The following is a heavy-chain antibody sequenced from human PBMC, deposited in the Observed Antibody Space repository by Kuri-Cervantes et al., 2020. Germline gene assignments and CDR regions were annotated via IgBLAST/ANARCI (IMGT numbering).Heavy chain of an antibody. CDR3: TSVWGYGDIYYMDV. V-gene: IGHV1-69*13. Sequence: SVKVSCKASGGTFSSYAISWVRQAPGQGLEWMGGIIPIFGTANYAQKFQGRVTITADESTSTAYMELSSLRSEDTAVYYCTSVWGYGDIYYMDVWGKGTTVTVSS. CDR2: IIPIFGTA. CDR1: GGTFSSYA. J-gene: IGHJ6*03. D-gene: IGHD4-17*01.